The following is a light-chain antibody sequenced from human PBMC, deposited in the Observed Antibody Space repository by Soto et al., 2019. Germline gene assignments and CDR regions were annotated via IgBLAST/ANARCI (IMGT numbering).Light chain of an antibody. CDR3: SAWDDSLNGWV. CDR1: SSNIGSNT. J-gene: IGLJ3*02. V-gene: IGLV1-44*01. CDR2: NNN. Sequence: QSVLTQPPSASGTPGQRVTISCSGSSSNIGSNTVNWYQQLPGTAPKLLIYNNNQRPSGVPDRLSGSKSGTSASLAISGLQAEDEADYYCSAWDDSLNGWVFGGGTKLPVL.